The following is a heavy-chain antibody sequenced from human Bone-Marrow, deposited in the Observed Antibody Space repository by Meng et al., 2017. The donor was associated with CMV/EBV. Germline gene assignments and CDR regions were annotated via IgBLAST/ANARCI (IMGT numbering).Heavy chain of an antibody. D-gene: IGHD6-6*01. CDR3: AAAASQQLGGPHTQYYYYYGMDV. CDR1: GFTFTRSA. Sequence: SVKVSCKASGFTFTRSAVQWVRQARGQRLEWIGWIVVGSGNTNYAQKFQERVTITRDMSTSTAYMELSSLRSEDTAGYYCAAAASQQLGGPHTQYYYYYGMDVWGQGTTVTVSS. CDR2: IVVGSGNT. J-gene: IGHJ6*02. V-gene: IGHV1-58*01.